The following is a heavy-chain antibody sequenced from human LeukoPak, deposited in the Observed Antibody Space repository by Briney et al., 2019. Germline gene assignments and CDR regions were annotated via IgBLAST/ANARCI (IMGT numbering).Heavy chain of an antibody. Sequence: ASVKVSCKVSGYTLTELSMHWVRQAAGKGLEWMGGFDPEDGETIYAQKSQGRVTMTEDTSTDTAYMELSSLRSEDTAVYYCATVKDNWNDATHYYYYYMDVWGKGTTVTVSS. J-gene: IGHJ6*03. CDR3: ATVKDNWNDATHYYYYYMDV. CDR1: GYTLTELS. CDR2: FDPEDGET. V-gene: IGHV1-24*01. D-gene: IGHD1-20*01.